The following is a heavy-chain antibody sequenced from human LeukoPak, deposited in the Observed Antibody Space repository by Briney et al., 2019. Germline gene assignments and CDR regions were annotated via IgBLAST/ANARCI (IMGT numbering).Heavy chain of an antibody. CDR1: GYTFTSYG. V-gene: IGHV1-18*01. CDR3: ASCRNSGSYCGFDY. Sequence: ASVKVSCKASGYTFTSYGISWVRQAPGQGLEWMGWISAYNGNTNYAQKLQGRVTMTTDTSTSTAYMELSSLRSEDTAVYYCASCRNSGSYCGFDYWGQGTLVTVSS. CDR2: ISAYNGNT. J-gene: IGHJ4*02. D-gene: IGHD1-26*01.